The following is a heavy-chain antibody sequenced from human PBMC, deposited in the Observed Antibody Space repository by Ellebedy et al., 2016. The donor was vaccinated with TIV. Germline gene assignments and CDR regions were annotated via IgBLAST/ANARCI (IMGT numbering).Heavy chain of an antibody. CDR2: VIPILDKV. CDR1: GVTFSSYA. D-gene: IGHD2-15*01. CDR3: ARGWSRGHESYYYYMDV. V-gene: IGHV1-69*10. Sequence: AASVKVSCKASGVTFSSYAITWVRQAPGQGLEWMGGVIPILDKVHYAQKFQGRVTITADKSTYTAYMELSSLRSEDTAVYYCARGWSRGHESYYYYMDVWGKGTTVTVSS. J-gene: IGHJ6*03.